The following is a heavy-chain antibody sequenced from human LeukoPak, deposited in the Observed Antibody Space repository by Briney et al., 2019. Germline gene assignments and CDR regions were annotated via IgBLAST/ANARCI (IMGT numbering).Heavy chain of an antibody. V-gene: IGHV3-11*01. D-gene: IGHD6-19*01. J-gene: IGHJ4*02. CDR1: GFTFSDYY. CDR3: ATDYSSGWYPTSVFDY. CDR2: ISSSGSTI. Sequence: GGSLRLSCAASGFTFSDYYMSWIRQAPGKGLEWVSYISSSGSTIYYADSVKGRFTISRDNAKNSLYLQMNSLRAEDTAVYYCATDYSSGWYPTSVFDYWGQGTLVTVSS.